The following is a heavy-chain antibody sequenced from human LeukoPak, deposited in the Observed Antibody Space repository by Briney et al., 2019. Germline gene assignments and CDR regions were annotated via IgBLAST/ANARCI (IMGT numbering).Heavy chain of an antibody. CDR1: GFTFSSYA. J-gene: IGHJ4*02. D-gene: IGHD2-2*01. CDR2: ISGSGGST. Sequence: PGGSLRLSCAASGFTFSSYAMSWVRQAPGKGLEWVSAISGSGGSTYYAGSVKGRFTISRDNSKNTLYLQMNSLRAEDTAVYYCATHPYCSSTSCYVQFDYWGQGTLVTVSS. CDR3: ATHPYCSSTSCYVQFDY. V-gene: IGHV3-23*01.